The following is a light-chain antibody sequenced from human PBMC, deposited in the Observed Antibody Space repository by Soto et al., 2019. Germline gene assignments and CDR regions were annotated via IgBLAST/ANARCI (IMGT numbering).Light chain of an antibody. CDR1: QSVNTN. J-gene: IGKJ5*01. CDR2: GAS. V-gene: IGKV3-15*01. CDR3: QQYEKWPPSIT. Sequence: EIVMTQSPATLSVSPGERATFSCRASQSVNTNLAWYQLKPGQAPRLLVYGASIRATGIPARFSGSGSGTEFTLTISSLQSEDFAVYYCQQYEKWPPSITFGQGTRLEIK.